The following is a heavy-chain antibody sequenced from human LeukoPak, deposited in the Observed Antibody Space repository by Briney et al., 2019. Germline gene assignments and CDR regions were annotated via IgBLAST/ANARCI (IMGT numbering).Heavy chain of an antibody. CDR3: ARGRYYQLHRYWYFDL. Sequence: PSETLSPTCTVSGGSISSNSYFWGWIRQPPGKGLEWIANIYYTGNTYYNPSLKSRVTISVDTSKNQFSLKLSSVTAADTAVYYCARGRYYQLHRYWYFDLWGRGTLVTVSS. D-gene: IGHD2-2*01. CDR1: GGSISSNSYF. CDR2: IYYTGNT. J-gene: IGHJ2*01. V-gene: IGHV4-39*01.